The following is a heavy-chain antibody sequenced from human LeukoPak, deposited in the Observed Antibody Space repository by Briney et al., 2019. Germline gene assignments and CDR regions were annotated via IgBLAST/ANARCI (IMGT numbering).Heavy chain of an antibody. D-gene: IGHD2-15*01. Sequence: PSETLSLTCTVSGGSLSSYYWSWIRQPPGKGLEWIGCIYYSGSTNYNPSLKSRVTISVDTSKNQFSLKLSSVTAADTAVYYCARVLGTVVTPEPYYYYGMDVWGQGTTVTVSS. CDR1: GGSLSSYY. V-gene: IGHV4-59*01. CDR3: ARVLGTVVTPEPYYYYGMDV. J-gene: IGHJ6*02. CDR2: IYYSGST.